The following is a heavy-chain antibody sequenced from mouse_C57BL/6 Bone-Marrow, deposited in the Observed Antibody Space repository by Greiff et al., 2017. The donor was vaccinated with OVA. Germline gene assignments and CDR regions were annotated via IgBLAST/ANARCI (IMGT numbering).Heavy chain of an antibody. V-gene: IGHV1-66*01. Sequence: VHLVESGPELVKPGASVKISCKASGYSFTSYYIHWVKQRPGQGLEWIGWIYPGSGNTKYHEKFKGKATMTADKSSSNAYMQISSLTSEDSAVYYCARMGQRYYFDYWGQGTTLTVSS. D-gene: IGHD3-3*01. CDR2: IYPGSGNT. CDR1: GYSFTSYY. J-gene: IGHJ2*01. CDR3: ARMGQRYYFDY.